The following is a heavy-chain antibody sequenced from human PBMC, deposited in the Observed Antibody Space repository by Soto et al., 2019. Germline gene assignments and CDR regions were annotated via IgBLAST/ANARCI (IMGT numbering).Heavy chain of an antibody. CDR1: GFTFSSYG. Sequence: QVQLVESGGGVVQPGRSLRLSCAASGFTFSSYGMHWVRQAPGKGLEWMAVIWYDGNSKDYGDSVRGRFTVSRDNSKNTLYLQMDSLRAEDTAVYYCGRDSSSGEGFDFWGQGTLVTVSS. CDR3: GRDSSSGEGFDF. J-gene: IGHJ4*02. V-gene: IGHV3-33*01. D-gene: IGHD7-27*01. CDR2: IWYDGNSK.